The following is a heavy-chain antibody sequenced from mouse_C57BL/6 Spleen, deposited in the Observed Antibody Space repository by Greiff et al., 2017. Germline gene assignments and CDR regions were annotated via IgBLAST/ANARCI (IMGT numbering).Heavy chain of an antibody. V-gene: IGHV2-2*01. CDR2: IWSGGST. J-gene: IGHJ1*03. CDR1: GFSLTSYG. CDR3: ARNECTLAYWDFDV. D-gene: IGHD2-14*01. Sequence: QVQLQQSGPGLVQPSQSLSITCTVSGFSLTSYGVHWVRQSPGKGLEWLGVIWSGGSTDYYAAFISRLSISKDNSKSQVFFKMNSMQADDTAIYYCARNECTLAYWDFDVWGTGTTVTVSS.